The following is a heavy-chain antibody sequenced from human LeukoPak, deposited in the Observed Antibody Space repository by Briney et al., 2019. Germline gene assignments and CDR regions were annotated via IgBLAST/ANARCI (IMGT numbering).Heavy chain of an antibody. Sequence: ASVKVSCKAYGYTFTSYGISWVRQAPGQGLEWMGWISAYNGNTNYAQKLQGRVTMTTDTSTSTAYMELRSLRSDDTAVYDCARDLGDIVVVPSAFTLPWGQGTLVTVSS. CDR1: GYTFTSYG. CDR2: ISAYNGNT. D-gene: IGHD2-2*01. V-gene: IGHV1-18*01. CDR3: ARDLGDIVVVPSAFTLP. J-gene: IGHJ5*02.